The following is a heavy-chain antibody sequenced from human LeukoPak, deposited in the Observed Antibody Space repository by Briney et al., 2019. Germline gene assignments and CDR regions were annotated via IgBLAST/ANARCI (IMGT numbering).Heavy chain of an antibody. D-gene: IGHD1-26*01. CDR2: IYYSGST. V-gene: IGHV4-59*08. J-gene: IGHJ5*02. Sequence: SETLSLTCTVSGGSISSYYWSWIRQPPGKGLEWIGYIYYSGSTNYNPSLKSRVTISVDTSKNQFSLKLSSVTAADTAVYYCAMRSGSYLGDRFDPWGQGTLVTVSS. CDR1: GGSISSYY. CDR3: AMRSGSYLGDRFDP.